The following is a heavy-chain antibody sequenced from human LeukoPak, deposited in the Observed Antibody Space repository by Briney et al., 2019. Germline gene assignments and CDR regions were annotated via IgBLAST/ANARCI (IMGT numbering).Heavy chain of an antibody. V-gene: IGHV3-30*18. J-gene: IGHJ6*02. D-gene: IGHD2-15*01. CDR3: AKDLKVVAATPPYYYYGMDV. CDR2: ISYDGSNK. Sequence: GSLRLSCAASGFTFSSYGMHWVRQAPGKGLEWVAVISYDGSNKYYADSVKGRFTISRDNSKNTLYLQMNSLRAEDTAVYYCAKDLKVVAATPPYYYYGMDVWGQGTTVTVSS. CDR1: GFTFSSYG.